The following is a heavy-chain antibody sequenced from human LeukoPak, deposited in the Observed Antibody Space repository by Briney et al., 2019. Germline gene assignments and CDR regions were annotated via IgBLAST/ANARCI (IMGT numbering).Heavy chain of an antibody. CDR3: ATSVVPAATADY. CDR1: GGTFSSYA. Sequence: AASVKVSCKASGGTFSSYAISWVRQAPGQGLEWMGGIIPISGTANYAQKFQGRVTITADESTSTAYMELSSLRSEDTAVYYCATSVVPAATADYWGQGTLVTVSS. J-gene: IGHJ4*02. D-gene: IGHD2-2*01. CDR2: IIPISGTA. V-gene: IGHV1-69*13.